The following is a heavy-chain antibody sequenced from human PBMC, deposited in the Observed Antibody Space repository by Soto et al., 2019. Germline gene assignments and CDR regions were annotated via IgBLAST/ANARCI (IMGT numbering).Heavy chain of an antibody. Sequence: SETLSLTCTVSGGSISSGGYYWSWIRQHPGKGLEWIGYIYYSGSTYYNPSLKSRVTISVDTSKNQFSLKLSSVTAADTAVYYCARAEGSGSYLLTYYMDVWGKGTTVTVSS. CDR2: IYYSGST. V-gene: IGHV4-31*03. J-gene: IGHJ6*03. D-gene: IGHD3-10*01. CDR1: GGSISSGGYY. CDR3: ARAEGSGSYLLTYYMDV.